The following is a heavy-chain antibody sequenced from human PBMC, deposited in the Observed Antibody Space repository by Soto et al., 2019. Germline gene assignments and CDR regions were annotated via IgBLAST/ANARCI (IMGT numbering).Heavy chain of an antibody. Sequence: GGSLRLSCAASGFTFSAYWMHWVRQAPGEGLVWVSYIKPDGSRTKDADSVKGRFTISRDNARNTLYLLMNSLRAEDTAVYYCARDNNWSYDSWGRGTLVTVSS. CDR3: ARDNNWSYDS. V-gene: IGHV3-74*03. D-gene: IGHD1-1*01. CDR2: IKPDGSRT. J-gene: IGHJ4*02. CDR1: GFTFSAYW.